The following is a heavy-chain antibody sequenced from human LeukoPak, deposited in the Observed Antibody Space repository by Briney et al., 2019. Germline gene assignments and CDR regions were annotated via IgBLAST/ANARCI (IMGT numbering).Heavy chain of an antibody. CDR3: ARVDSSSWFYDYVWGSYRTQYWFDP. D-gene: IGHD3-16*02. CDR2: MNPNSGNT. Sequence: GASVKVSCKASGYTFTSYDINWVRQATGQGLEWMGWMNPNSGNTGYAQKFQGRVTMTRNTSISTAYMELSSLRSEDTAVYYCARVDSSSWFYDYVWGSYRTQYWFDPWGQGTLVTVSS. CDR1: GYTFTSYD. J-gene: IGHJ5*02. V-gene: IGHV1-8*01.